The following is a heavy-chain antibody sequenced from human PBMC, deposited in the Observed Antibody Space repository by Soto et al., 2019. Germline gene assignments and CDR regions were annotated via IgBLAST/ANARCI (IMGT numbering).Heavy chain of an antibody. J-gene: IGHJ6*02. Sequence: PGESLKISCKGSGYGFTSYWIGWVRQMPGKGLEWMGIIYPGDSDTRYSPSFQGQVTISADKSISTAYLQWSSLKASDTAMYYCVSSVFNDTATAAFDTWGQENTVTVSS. V-gene: IGHV5-51*01. CDR1: GYGFTSYW. D-gene: IGHD4-17*01. CDR2: IYPGDSDT. CDR3: VSSVFNDTATAAFDT.